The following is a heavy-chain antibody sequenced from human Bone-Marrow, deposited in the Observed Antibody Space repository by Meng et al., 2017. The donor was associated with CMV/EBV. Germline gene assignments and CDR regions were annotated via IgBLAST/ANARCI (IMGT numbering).Heavy chain of an antibody. Sequence: GESLKISCAASGFTFSSYSMNWVRQAPGKGLEWVSYISSSSSTIYYADSVKGRFTISRDNAKNTLYLQMNSLRAEDTAVYYCARDPPDQRITMVRGVIWGMDVWGQGTTVTVSS. V-gene: IGHV3-48*04. CDR1: GFTFSSYS. CDR3: ARDPPDQRITMVRGVIWGMDV. D-gene: IGHD3-10*01. CDR2: ISSSSSTI. J-gene: IGHJ6*02.